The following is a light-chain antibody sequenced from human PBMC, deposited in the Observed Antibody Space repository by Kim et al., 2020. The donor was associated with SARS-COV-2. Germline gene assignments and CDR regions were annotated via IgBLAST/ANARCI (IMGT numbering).Light chain of an antibody. J-gene: IGKJ2*03. CDR2: AAS. Sequence: ASVGDRVTITGRASQSISSYLNWYQQKPGKAPKLLIYAASSLQSGVPSRFSGSGSGTDFTLTISSLQPEDFATYYCQQSYSTPYSFGQGTKLEI. CDR1: QSISSY. V-gene: IGKV1-39*01. CDR3: QQSYSTPYS.